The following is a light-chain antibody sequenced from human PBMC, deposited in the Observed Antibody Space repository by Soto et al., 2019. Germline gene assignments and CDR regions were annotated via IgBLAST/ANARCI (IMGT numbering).Light chain of an antibody. J-gene: IGKJ1*01. CDR2: DAS. Sequence: DIRMTQSPSTLSASVGDRVTITCRASQSISSWLAWYQQKPGKAPKLLIYDASSLESGVPSRFSGSGSGTEFTLTISSLQPDDFATYYCQQYNSYSQTTFGQGTKVEIK. V-gene: IGKV1-5*01. CDR3: QQYNSYSQTT. CDR1: QSISSW.